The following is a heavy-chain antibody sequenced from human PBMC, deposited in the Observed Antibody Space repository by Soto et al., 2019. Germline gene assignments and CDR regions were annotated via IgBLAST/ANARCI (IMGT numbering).Heavy chain of an antibody. J-gene: IGHJ5*02. CDR3: ARGLDSNYEA. V-gene: IGHV3-72*01. D-gene: IGHD4-4*01. CDR2: TRSKANSYTT. Sequence: GGSLRLSCAASGFTSSDHYMDWVRQAPGKGLEWVGRTRSKANSYTTEYAASVKGRFTISRDDSKNSLYLQMNSLRTDDTALYYCARGLDSNYEAWGQGTLVTVSS. CDR1: GFTSSDHY.